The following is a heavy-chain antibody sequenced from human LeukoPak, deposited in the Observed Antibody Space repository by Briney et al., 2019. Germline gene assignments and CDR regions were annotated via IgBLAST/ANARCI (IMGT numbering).Heavy chain of an antibody. CDR1: GYSFTSYW. D-gene: IGHD3-10*01. J-gene: IGHJ4*02. CDR2: IDPSDSYT. V-gene: IGHV5-10-1*01. Sequence: GESLKMSCKGSGYSFTSYWISWVRQMPGKGLEWMGRIDPSDSYTNYSPSFQGHVTISADKSISTAYLQWSSLKASDTAMYYCASRLWFGELFTDYWGQGTLVTVSS. CDR3: ASRLWFGELFTDY.